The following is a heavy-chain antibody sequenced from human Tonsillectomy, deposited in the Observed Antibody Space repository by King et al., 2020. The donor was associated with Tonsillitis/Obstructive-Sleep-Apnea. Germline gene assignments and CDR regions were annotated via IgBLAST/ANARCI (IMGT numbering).Heavy chain of an antibody. Sequence: QLVQSGAEVKKPGYSVKVSCKASGGTFSNYAISWVRQAPGQGLEWMGGIIPILDIANYAQKFQGRVTINADKSTSTAYMELSSLRSENTAVYYCAGDRDRSNYYYKYGMDDWGQGTTVTVSS. J-gene: IGHJ6*02. CDR2: IIPILDIA. CDR3: AGDRDRSNYYYKYGMDD. D-gene: IGHD3-22*01. V-gene: IGHV1-69*10. CDR1: GGTFSNYA.